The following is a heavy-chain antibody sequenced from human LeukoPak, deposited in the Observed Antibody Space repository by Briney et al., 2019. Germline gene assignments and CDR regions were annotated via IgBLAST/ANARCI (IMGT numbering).Heavy chain of an antibody. CDR1: GYTFTSYG. CDR2: ISAYNGNT. D-gene: IGHD2-2*01. CDR3: AREGLGYCSSTSCHNWFDP. J-gene: IGHJ5*02. Sequence: ASVKVSCKASGYTFTSYGISWVRQAPGQGLEWMGWISAYNGNTNYAQKLQGRVTMTTDTSTSTAYMELRSLRSDDTAVYYCAREGLGYCSSTSCHNWFDPWGQGTLVTVSS. V-gene: IGHV1-18*01.